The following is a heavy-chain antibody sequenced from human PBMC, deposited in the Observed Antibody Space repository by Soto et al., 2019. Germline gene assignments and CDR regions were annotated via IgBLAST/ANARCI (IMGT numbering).Heavy chain of an antibody. CDR1: GYTFTSYA. CDR3: ARGLAS. CDR2: INAGNGNT. J-gene: IGHJ5*02. V-gene: IGHV1-3*01. D-gene: IGHD5-12*01. Sequence: ASVKVSCKASGYTFTSYAMHWVRQAPGQRLEWMGWINAGNGNTKYSQKFQGRVTITRDTSASTAYMELSSLSSVTAADTAVYYCARGLASWGQGTLVTVSS.